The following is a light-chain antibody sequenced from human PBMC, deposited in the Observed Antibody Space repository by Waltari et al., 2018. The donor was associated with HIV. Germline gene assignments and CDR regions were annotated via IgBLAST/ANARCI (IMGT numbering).Light chain of an antibody. CDR2: WAS. Sequence: DIVMTQSPDSLAVSLGERATINRKINLAWYQQKPGQSPKLLIYWASTRQSGVPDRFRGSESGTDFTLTITRLQAEDVAVYYCQQYYSSPWTFGQGTKVELK. CDR3: QQYYSSPWT. J-gene: IGKJ1*01. V-gene: IGKV4-1*01. CDR1: KIN.